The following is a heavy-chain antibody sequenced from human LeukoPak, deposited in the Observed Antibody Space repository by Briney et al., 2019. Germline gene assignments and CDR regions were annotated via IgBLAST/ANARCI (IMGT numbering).Heavy chain of an antibody. J-gene: IGHJ5*02. D-gene: IGHD2-15*01. Sequence: SQTLSLTCTVSGRSISSGDYYWSWIRQPPGKGLEWIGYIYYSGSTYYNPSLKSRVTISVDTSKNQFSLKLSSVTAADTAVYYCARVVVVVVAATPFESHWFDPWGQGTLVTVSS. CDR1: GRSISSGDYY. CDR2: IYYSGST. CDR3: ARVVVVVVAATPFESHWFDP. V-gene: IGHV4-30-4*01.